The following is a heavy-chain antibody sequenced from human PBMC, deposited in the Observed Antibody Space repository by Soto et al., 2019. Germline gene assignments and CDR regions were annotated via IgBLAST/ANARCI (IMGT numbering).Heavy chain of an antibody. V-gene: IGHV3-53*01. J-gene: IGHJ4*02. CDR1: GFTVSSNY. D-gene: IGHD2-21*02. CDR2: IYSGGST. Sequence: GGSLRLSCAASGFTVSSNYMSWVRQAPGKGLEWVSVIYSGGSTYYADSVKGRFTISRDNSKNTLYLQMNSLRAEDTAVYYCARAEGGDRFDYWGQGTLVTVSS. CDR3: ARAEGGDRFDY.